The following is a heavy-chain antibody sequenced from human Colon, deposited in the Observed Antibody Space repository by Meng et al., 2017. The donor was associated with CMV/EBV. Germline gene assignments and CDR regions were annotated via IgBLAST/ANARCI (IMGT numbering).Heavy chain of an antibody. CDR1: DYTFTNHG. Sequence: ASVKVSCKASDYTFTNHGINWVRQAPGQGLEWMGWISGYNGNTNYAQKFQGRFTMTTDTSTSTAYMELRSLRSDDTAVYYCARGYDFSNGHYDYWGQGTLVTVSS. V-gene: IGHV1-18*01. CDR3: ARGYDFSNGHYDY. J-gene: IGHJ4*02. D-gene: IGHD3-3*01. CDR2: ISGYNGNT.